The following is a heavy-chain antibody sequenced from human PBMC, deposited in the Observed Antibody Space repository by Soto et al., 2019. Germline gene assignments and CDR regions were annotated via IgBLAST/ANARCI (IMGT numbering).Heavy chain of an antibody. D-gene: IGHD3-22*01. Sequence: SVKVSCKASGGTFSSYAISWVRQAPGQGLEWMGGIIPIFGTANYAQKFQGRVTITADKSTSTAYMELSSLRSEDTAVYYCARDYYDSSGYYYRFDYWGQGTLVTVSS. J-gene: IGHJ4*02. CDR2: IIPIFGTA. CDR3: ARDYYDSSGYYYRFDY. V-gene: IGHV1-69*06. CDR1: GGTFSSYA.